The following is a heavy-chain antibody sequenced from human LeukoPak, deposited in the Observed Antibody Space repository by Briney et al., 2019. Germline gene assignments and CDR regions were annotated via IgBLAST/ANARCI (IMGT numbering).Heavy chain of an antibody. V-gene: IGHV3-7*01. J-gene: IGHJ6*02. CDR2: IKQDGSEK. Sequence: GGSLRLSCAASGFTFSSYWMSWVRQAPGKGLEWVANIKQDGSEKYYVDSVKGRFTISRDNAKNSLYLQMNSLRAEDTAVYYCARDFPEEDGDSADGMYVWGQGTTVTVSS. CDR1: GFTFSSYW. D-gene: IGHD4-17*01. CDR3: ARDFPEEDGDSADGMYV.